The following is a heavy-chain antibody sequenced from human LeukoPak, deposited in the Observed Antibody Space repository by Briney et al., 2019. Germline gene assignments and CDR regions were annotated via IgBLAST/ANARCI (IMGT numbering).Heavy chain of an antibody. D-gene: IGHD4-23*01. V-gene: IGHV4-59*01. CDR3: AREFRGNSVHFDY. CDR1: GGSISTSY. Sequence: SETLSLTCTVSGGSISTSYWSWIRQPPGKGLEWIGYIFSSGSTNYNPSLKSRVTISLDTSKSQFSLKLSSVTAADTAVYYCAREFRGNSVHFDYWGQGTLVTVSS. J-gene: IGHJ4*02. CDR2: IFSSGST.